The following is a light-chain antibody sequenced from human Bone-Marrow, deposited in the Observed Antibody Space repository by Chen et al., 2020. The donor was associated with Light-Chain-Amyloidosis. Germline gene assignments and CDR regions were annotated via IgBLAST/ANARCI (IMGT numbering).Light chain of an antibody. V-gene: IGLV3-25*03. CDR1: DLPTKY. CDR3: QSADSSGTYEVI. Sequence: SYELTQQPSVSVSPGQTARITCSGDDLPTKYAYWYQQKPGQAPVLVIHRDTERPSGISERFSGSSSGTTATLPISGVQAEDEADYHCQSADSSGTYEVIFGGGTKLTVL. J-gene: IGLJ2*01. CDR2: RDT.